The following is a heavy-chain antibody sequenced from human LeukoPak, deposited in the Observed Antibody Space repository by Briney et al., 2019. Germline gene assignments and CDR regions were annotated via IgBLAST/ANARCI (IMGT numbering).Heavy chain of an antibody. D-gene: IGHD1-26*01. Sequence: GRSLRLSCAASGFTFDDYAMHWVRQAPGKGLEWVSGISWNSGSIGYADSVKGRFTISRDNAKNSLYLQMSSLRAEDTALYYCAKDIGSGSYYIWGQFDYWGQGTLVTVSS. J-gene: IGHJ4*02. CDR3: AKDIGSGSYYIWGQFDY. CDR1: GFTFDDYA. CDR2: ISWNSGSI. V-gene: IGHV3-9*01.